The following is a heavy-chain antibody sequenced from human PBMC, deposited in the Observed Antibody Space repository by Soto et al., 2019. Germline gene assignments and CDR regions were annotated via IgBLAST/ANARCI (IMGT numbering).Heavy chain of an antibody. V-gene: IGHV1-69*06. CDR2: IIPIFGTA. Sequence: ASVKVSCKASGGTFSSYAISWVRQAPGQGLEWMGGIIPIFGTANYAQKFQGRVTITADKSTSTAYMELSSLRSEDTAVYYCARGPTIFGVVARMDVWGQGTTVTVSS. CDR1: GGTFSSYA. CDR3: ARGPTIFGVVARMDV. D-gene: IGHD3-3*01. J-gene: IGHJ6*02.